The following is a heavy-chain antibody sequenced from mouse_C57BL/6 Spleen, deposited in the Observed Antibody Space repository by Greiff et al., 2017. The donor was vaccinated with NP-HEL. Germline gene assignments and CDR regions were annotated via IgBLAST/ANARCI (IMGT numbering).Heavy chain of an antibody. CDR1: GYTFTDYN. CDR3: ARGYYGNYVDY. CDR2: INPNNGGT. D-gene: IGHD2-1*01. Sequence: EVKLQQSGPELVKPGASVKMSCKASGYTFTDYNMHWVKQSHGKSLEWIGYINPNNGGTSYNQKFKGKATLTVNKSSSTAYMELRSLTSEDSAVYYCARGYYGNYVDYWGQGTTLTVSS. V-gene: IGHV1-22*01. J-gene: IGHJ2*01.